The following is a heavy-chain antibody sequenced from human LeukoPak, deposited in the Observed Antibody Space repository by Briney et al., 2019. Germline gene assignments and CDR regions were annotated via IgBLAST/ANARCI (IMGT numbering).Heavy chain of an antibody. CDR2: INHSGST. V-gene: IGHV4-34*01. CDR1: GGSFSGYY. Sequence: PSETLSLTCAVYGGSFSGYYWSWIRQPPGKGLEWIGEINHSGSTNYNPSLKSRVTISVDTSKNQFPLKLSSVTAADTAVYYCARALGPPDIVVVPAAISHYYYMDVWGKGTTVTVSS. CDR3: ARALGPPDIVVVPAAISHYYYMDV. J-gene: IGHJ6*03. D-gene: IGHD2-2*01.